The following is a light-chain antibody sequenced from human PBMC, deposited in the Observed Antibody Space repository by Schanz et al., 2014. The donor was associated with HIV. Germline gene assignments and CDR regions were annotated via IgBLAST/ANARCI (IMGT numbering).Light chain of an antibody. Sequence: QSALTQPPSASGSPGQSVTISCTGTSSDVGGYNYVSWYQQHPGKAPQLMIYEVSKRPSGVSNRFSGSKSGNTASLTISGLQAEDEADYYCSSYTSSSTRPWVFGGGTKLTVL. J-gene: IGLJ3*02. CDR1: SSDVGGYNY. CDR3: SSYTSSSTRPWV. V-gene: IGLV2-14*01. CDR2: EVS.